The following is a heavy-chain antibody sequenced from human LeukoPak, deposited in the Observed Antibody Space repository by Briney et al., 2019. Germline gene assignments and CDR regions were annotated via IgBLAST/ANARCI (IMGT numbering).Heavy chain of an antibody. Sequence: SETLSLTCTVSGGSVSSGSYYWSWIRQPSGKGLEWIGYIYYSGSTNYNPSLKSRVTISVDTSKNQFSLKLSSVTAADTAVYYCAREPSYVGYSMEYFQHWGQGTLVTVSS. D-gene: IGHD5-18*01. CDR1: GGSVSSGSYY. J-gene: IGHJ1*01. V-gene: IGHV4-61*01. CDR2: IYYSGST. CDR3: AREPSYVGYSMEYFQH.